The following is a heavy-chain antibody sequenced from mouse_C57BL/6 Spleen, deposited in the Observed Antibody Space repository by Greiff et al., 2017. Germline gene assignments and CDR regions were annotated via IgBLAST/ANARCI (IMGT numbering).Heavy chain of an antibody. CDR2: ISSGGSYT. CDR1: GFTFSSYG. Sequence: EVKLMESGGDLVKPGGSLKLSCAASGFTFSSYGMSWVRQTPDKRLEWVATISSGGSYTYYPDSVKGRFTISRDNAKNTLYLQMSSLKSEDTAMYYCARGTTVVATPWYFDVWGTGTTVTVSS. V-gene: IGHV5-6*01. CDR3: ARGTTVVATPWYFDV. J-gene: IGHJ1*03. D-gene: IGHD1-1*01.